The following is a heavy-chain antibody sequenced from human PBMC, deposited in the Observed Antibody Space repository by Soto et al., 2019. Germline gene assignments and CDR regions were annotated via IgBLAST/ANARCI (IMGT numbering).Heavy chain of an antibody. J-gene: IGHJ6*03. CDR2: ICSGGST. CDR1: GFTVSSNY. D-gene: IGHD3-22*01. V-gene: IGHV3-66*01. Sequence: GGSLGLSCAASGFTVSSNYMSWVRQAPGKGLEWVSVICSGGSTYYADSVKGRFTISRDNSKNTLYLQMNSLRAEDTAVYYCAREVESGYYYYYYYMDVWGKGTTVTVSS. CDR3: AREVESGYYYYYYYMDV.